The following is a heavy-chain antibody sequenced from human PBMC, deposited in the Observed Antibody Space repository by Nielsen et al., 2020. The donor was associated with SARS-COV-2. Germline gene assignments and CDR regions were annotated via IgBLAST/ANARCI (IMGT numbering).Heavy chain of an antibody. CDR1: GFTFNIYA. Sequence: AGSLRLSCAASGFTFNIYAMAWVRRAPGRGLQWVTGVSASGGSTYYTDSVKGRFIISRDNSKNTLFLQMHSLRVEATALYYCAKDGVVRGDALDLWGQGTMVTVSS. J-gene: IGHJ3*01. CDR2: VSASGGST. D-gene: IGHD3-10*01. CDR3: AKDGVVRGDALDL. V-gene: IGHV3-23*01.